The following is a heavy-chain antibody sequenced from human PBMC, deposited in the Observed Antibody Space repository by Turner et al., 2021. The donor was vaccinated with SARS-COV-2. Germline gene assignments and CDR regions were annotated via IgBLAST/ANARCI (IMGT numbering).Heavy chain of an antibody. V-gene: IGHV3-21*01. CDR1: GFTFSSFG. J-gene: IGHJ4*02. CDR2: ISSGNAYK. Sequence: EVQLVESGGGLVKPGGSLGLSCAAFGFTFSSFGMIWVRQAAGKGLEWVLSISSGNAYKYYADSVKDRFTISRDNTKNSLYLKMNSLRADDTAVYYCARDYLFDYWGQGTLVTVSS. CDR3: ARDYLFDY.